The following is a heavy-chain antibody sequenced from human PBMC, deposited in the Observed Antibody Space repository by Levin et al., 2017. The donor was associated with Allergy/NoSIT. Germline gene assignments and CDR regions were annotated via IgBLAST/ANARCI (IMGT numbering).Heavy chain of an antibody. V-gene: IGHV4-34*01. CDR3: ARGPFVL. CDR2: INHSGST. J-gene: IGHJ4*02. CDR1: GGSFSGYY. Sequence: SETLSLTCAVYGGSFSGYYWSWIRQPPGKGLEWIGEINHSGSTNYNPSLKSRVTISVDTSKNQFSLKLSSVTAADTAVYYCARGPFVLWGQGTLVTVSS.